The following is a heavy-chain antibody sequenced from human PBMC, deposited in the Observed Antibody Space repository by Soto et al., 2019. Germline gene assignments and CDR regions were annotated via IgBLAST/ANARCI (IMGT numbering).Heavy chain of an antibody. V-gene: IGHV3-11*01. Sequence: QVQVVESGGGLVKPGGSLRLSCEVSGFSVTDSMSWIRQAPGKGLEWVAYISDRGSTIFYADSVRGRFTISRDSAQNSLLLEMDSLRVDDTAIYYCARVVGLHPHTWFDPWGQGTLVTVSS. CDR1: GFSVTDS. J-gene: IGHJ5*02. CDR2: ISDRGSTI. CDR3: ARVVGLHPHTWFDP.